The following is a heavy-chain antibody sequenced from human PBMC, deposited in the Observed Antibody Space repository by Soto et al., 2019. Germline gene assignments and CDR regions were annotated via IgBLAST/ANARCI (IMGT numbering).Heavy chain of an antibody. CDR3: AKDDSYDSSGYYQDY. Sequence: EVQLLESGGGLVQPGGSLRLSCAASGFTFSSYAMSWVRQAPGKGLEWVSVISGSGGSTYYADSVKGRFTISRDNSNDTLYLQMNSLRADDTAVYYCAKDDSYDSSGYYQDYWGQGTLVTVSS. CDR1: GFTFSSYA. CDR2: ISGSGGST. D-gene: IGHD3-22*01. J-gene: IGHJ4*02. V-gene: IGHV3-23*01.